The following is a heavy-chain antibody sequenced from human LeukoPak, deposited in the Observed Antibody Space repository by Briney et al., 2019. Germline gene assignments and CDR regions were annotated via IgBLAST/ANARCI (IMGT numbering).Heavy chain of an antibody. CDR2: ISYDGSNK. V-gene: IGHV3-30-3*01. D-gene: IGHD2-21*02. CDR1: GFTFSSYA. CDR3: ARDGTVVVTAIRGPDPPVAFDY. J-gene: IGHJ4*02. Sequence: GGSLRLSCAASGFTFSSYAMHWVRQAPGKGLEWVAVISYDGSNKYYADPVKGRFTISRDNSKNTLYLQMNSLRAEDTAVYYCARDGTVVVTAIRGPDPPVAFDYWGQGTLVTVSS.